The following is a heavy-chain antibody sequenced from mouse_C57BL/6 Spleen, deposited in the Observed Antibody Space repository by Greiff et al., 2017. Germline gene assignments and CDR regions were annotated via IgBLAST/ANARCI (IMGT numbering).Heavy chain of an antibody. V-gene: IGHV1-84*01. J-gene: IGHJ3*01. D-gene: IGHD3-2*02. CDR1: GYTFTDYY. CDR3: ARSEAGAWFAY. Sequence: QVHVKQSGPELVKPGASVKISCKASGYTFTDYYINWVKQRPGQGLEWIGWIYPGSGNTKYNEKFKGKATLTVDTSSSTAYMQLSSLTSEDSAVYFCARSEAGAWFAYWGQGTLVTVSA. CDR2: IYPGSGNT.